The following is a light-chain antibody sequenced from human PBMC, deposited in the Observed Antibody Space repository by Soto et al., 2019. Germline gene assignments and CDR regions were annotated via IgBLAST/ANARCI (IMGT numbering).Light chain of an antibody. Sequence: QSVLTQPPSASGSPGQSVTISCTGTSSDVGGYKYVSWYQQHPGKAPKLMIYEVSERPSGVPDRFSGSKSGNTASLTVSGLQAADEADYYCSSYAGSNNFVIFGGGTKLTVL. CDR1: SSDVGGYKY. J-gene: IGLJ2*01. V-gene: IGLV2-8*01. CDR2: EVS. CDR3: SSYAGSNNFVI.